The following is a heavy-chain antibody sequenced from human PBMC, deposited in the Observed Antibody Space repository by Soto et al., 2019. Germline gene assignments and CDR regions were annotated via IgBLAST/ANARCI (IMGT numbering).Heavy chain of an antibody. Sequence: QGQLVQSGAEVKKPGASVKVSCKASGYRFIDSYIHWVRQAPGQGLEWMGWINPRNGGIKYAQNFQGRLTMTSDTSTITAYMELNRLTSDATAVYYCARILSGSPDPFDIWGQGALVTVTS. V-gene: IGHV1-2*02. CDR2: INPRNGGI. D-gene: IGHD1-26*01. CDR1: GYRFIDSY. J-gene: IGHJ3*02. CDR3: ARILSGSPDPFDI.